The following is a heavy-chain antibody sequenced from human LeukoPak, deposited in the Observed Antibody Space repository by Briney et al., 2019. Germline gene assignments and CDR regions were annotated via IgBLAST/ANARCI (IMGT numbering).Heavy chain of an antibody. CDR3: AKDGTGTTLNY. CDR1: GFTINNYA. J-gene: IGHJ4*02. Sequence: GGSLRLSCAASGFTINNYAMSWVRQAPGKGLEWVSGITGSGGTTLYADSVKGRFTISRDNYKNTLFLQMNSLRAEDTAVYYCAKDGTGTTLNYSGQGTLVTVSS. V-gene: IGHV3-23*01. CDR2: ITGSGGTT. D-gene: IGHD1-1*01.